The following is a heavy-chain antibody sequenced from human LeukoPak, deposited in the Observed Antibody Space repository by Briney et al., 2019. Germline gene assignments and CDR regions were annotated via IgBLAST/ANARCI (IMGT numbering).Heavy chain of an antibody. CDR2: IYYSEST. D-gene: IGHD2-15*01. J-gene: IGHJ5*02. V-gene: IGHV4-31*03. Sequence: SETLSLTCTVSGGSISSGAYYWSWIRQHPGKGLEWIGYIYYSESTFSTPSLKSRLTISVDTYKNQFSLKLSSVTAADTAVYYCARLNCSGGSCYSVDHWGQGTLVTVSS. CDR3: ARLNCSGGSCYSVDH. CDR1: GGSISSGAYY.